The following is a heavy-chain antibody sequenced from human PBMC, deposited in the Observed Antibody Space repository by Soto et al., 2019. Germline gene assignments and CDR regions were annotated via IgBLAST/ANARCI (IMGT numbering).Heavy chain of an antibody. J-gene: IGHJ4*02. CDR1: GGSVSSGYY. CDR2: LYYTGST. D-gene: IGHD2-15*01. V-gene: IGHV4-61*01. Sequence: SETLSLTCSVPGGSVSSGYYWNWIRQSPGKGLEWIGHLYYTGSTNYNPSLKSRVTISVDTSKNQFFLNLTSVTAADTAVYYCARGPIPVVRRYFDSWGQG. CDR3: ARGPIPVVRRYFDS.